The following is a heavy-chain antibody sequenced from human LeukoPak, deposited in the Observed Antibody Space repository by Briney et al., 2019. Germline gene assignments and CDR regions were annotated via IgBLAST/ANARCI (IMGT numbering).Heavy chain of an antibody. V-gene: IGHV3-23*01. Sequence: GGSLRLSCAASGFTFSSYAMSWVRQAPGKGLEWVSAISGSGGSTYYADSVKGRFTISRDNSKNTLYLQMNSLRAEDTAVYYCAKPTNYDFWSGYFDYWGQGTLVTVSS. J-gene: IGHJ4*02. CDR3: AKPTNYDFWSGYFDY. D-gene: IGHD3-3*01. CDR1: GFTFSSYA. CDR2: ISGSGGST.